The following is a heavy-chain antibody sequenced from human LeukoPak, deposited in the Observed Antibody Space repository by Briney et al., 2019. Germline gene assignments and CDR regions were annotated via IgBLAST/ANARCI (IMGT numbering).Heavy chain of an antibody. CDR3: ARRFVVVAAQDAFDI. CDR2: IKQDGSEK. D-gene: IGHD2-15*01. J-gene: IGHJ3*02. V-gene: IGHV3-7*01. Sequence: GGSLRLSCAASGFTFTSYWMSWVRQAPGKGLEWVANIKQDGSEKYYVDSVKGRFTISRDNAKNPLYLQMNSLRAEDTAVYYCARRFVVVAAQDAFDIWGQGTMVTVSS. CDR1: GFTFTSYW.